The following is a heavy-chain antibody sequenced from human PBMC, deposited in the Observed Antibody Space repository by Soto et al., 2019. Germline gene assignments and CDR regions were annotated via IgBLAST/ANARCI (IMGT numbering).Heavy chain of an antibody. CDR3: ARDGDSSGYQIDY. CDR2: ISYDGSNK. Sequence: GGSLRLSCAASGFTFSSYAMHWVRQAPGKGLEWVAVISYDGSNKYYADSVKGRFTISRDNSKNTLYLQMNSLRAEDTAVYYCARDGDSSGYQIDYWGQGTLVTVSS. CDR1: GFTFSSYA. V-gene: IGHV3-30-3*01. J-gene: IGHJ4*02. D-gene: IGHD3-22*01.